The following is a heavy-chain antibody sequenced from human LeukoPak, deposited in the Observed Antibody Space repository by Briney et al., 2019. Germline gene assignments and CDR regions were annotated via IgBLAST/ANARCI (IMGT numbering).Heavy chain of an antibody. V-gene: IGHV1-3*01. CDR3: ARGRKYSSSSYYGMDV. Sequence: ASVKVSCKASGYTFTSYAMHWVRQAPGQRLEWMGWINAGNGNTKYSQKFQGRVTITADESTSTAYMELSSLRSEDTAVYYCARGRKYSSSSYYGMDVWGQGTTVTVSS. CDR1: GYTFTSYA. D-gene: IGHD6-6*01. CDR2: INAGNGNT. J-gene: IGHJ6*02.